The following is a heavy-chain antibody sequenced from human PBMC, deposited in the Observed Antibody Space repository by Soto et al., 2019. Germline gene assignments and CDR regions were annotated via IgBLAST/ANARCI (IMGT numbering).Heavy chain of an antibody. CDR1: GASVTSGDFY. CDR2: IYYNETP. D-gene: IGHD3-10*01. V-gene: IGHV4-30-4*01. CDR3: GALLAGG. J-gene: IGHJ4*02. Sequence: QVQLQEPGPRLVSPSETLSLTCTVSGASVTSGDFYWSWIRQPPGKGLEWIGYIYYNETPYYTPSLKSRTAISVDTSKNHFTLTLTSVTAADTAIYYCGALLAGGWGQGSLVTVSS.